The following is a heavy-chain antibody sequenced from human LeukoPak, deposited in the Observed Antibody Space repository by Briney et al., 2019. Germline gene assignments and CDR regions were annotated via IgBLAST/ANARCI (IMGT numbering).Heavy chain of an antibody. CDR3: ARDYGDYVFNI. D-gene: IGHD4-17*01. V-gene: IGHV4-59*01. CDR2: IYYSGST. CDR1: GDSISSYY. J-gene: IGHJ3*02. Sequence: NPSETLSLTCTVSGDSISSYYWSWIRQPPGKGLEWIGHIYYSGSTNYNPSLKSRVTISVDTSNNQFSLKLSSVTAADTAVYYCARDYGDYVFNIWGQGTMVTVSS.